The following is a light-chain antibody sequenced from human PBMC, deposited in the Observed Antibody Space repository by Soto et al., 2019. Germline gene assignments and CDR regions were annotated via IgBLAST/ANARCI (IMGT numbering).Light chain of an antibody. V-gene: IGLV2-14*01. CDR3: TSYTSSSTIV. CDR2: DVS. CDR1: SSDVGGYNY. Sequence: QSALTQPASVSGSPGQSITISCTGTSSDVGGYNYVSWYQQHPGKAPKLMIYDVSNRPSGVSNRFSGSKSGNTASLTISGLQADDEAVYYCTSYTSSSTIVFGGGTKVTVL. J-gene: IGLJ2*01.